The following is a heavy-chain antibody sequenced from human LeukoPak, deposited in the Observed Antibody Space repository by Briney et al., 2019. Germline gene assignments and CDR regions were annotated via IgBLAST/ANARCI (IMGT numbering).Heavy chain of an antibody. CDR1: GYTFTSYG. V-gene: IGHV1-18*01. J-gene: IGHJ4*02. CDR3: ARDRVLFTVTPLGY. Sequence: GASVKVSCKASGYTFTSYGISWVRQAPGQGLEWMGWISAYNGNTNYAQKLQGRVTMTTDTSTSTAYMELRSLRSDDTAVCYCARDRVLFTVTPLGYWGQGTLVTVSS. D-gene: IGHD4-11*01. CDR2: ISAYNGNT.